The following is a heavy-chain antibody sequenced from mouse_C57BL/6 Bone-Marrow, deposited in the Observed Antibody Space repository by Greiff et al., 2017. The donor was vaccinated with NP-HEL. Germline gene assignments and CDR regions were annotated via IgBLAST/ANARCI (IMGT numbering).Heavy chain of an antibody. Sequence: VQLVESGPGLVQPSQSLSITCTVSGFSLTSYGVHWVRQSPGKGLEWLGVIWSGGSTDYNAAFISRLSISKDNSKSQVFFKMNSLQADDTAIYYWARRLPNWDGAMDYWGQGTSVTVSS. J-gene: IGHJ4*01. V-gene: IGHV2-2*01. CDR2: IWSGGST. D-gene: IGHD4-1*01. CDR1: GFSLTSYG. CDR3: ARRLPNWDGAMDY.